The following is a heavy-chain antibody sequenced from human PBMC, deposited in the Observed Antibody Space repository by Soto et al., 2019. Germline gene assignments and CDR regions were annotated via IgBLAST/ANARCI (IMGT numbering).Heavy chain of an antibody. Sequence: GASVKVSCKASGYTFTSYGISWVRRAPGQGLEWMGWISAYNGNTNYAQKLQGRVTMTTDTSTSTAYMELRSLRSDDTAVYHCARDPPTIASAGREDYWGQGTLVTVSS. CDR2: ISAYNGNT. J-gene: IGHJ4*02. D-gene: IGHD6-13*01. CDR3: ARDPPTIASAGREDY. CDR1: GYTFTSYG. V-gene: IGHV1-18*01.